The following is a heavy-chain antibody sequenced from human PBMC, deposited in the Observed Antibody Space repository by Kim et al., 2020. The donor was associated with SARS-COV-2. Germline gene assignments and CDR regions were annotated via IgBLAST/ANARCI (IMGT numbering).Heavy chain of an antibody. D-gene: IGHD2-15*01. CDR3: AKDPGVDAEFDF. Sequence: DAVTVKGRFTITRDNPKNTLYLQMNSVRSEDTAVKYCAKDPGVDAEFDFWGQGTLVTVSS. J-gene: IGHJ4*02. V-gene: IGHV3-23*01.